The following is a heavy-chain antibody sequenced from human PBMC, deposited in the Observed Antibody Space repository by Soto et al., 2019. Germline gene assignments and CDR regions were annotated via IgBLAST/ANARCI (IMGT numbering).Heavy chain of an antibody. J-gene: IGHJ4*02. CDR3: ARESSGSCIDC. D-gene: IGHD1-26*01. CDR1: GFTFSSYG. CDR2: IWYDGSNK. Sequence: QVQLVESGGGVVQPGRSLRLSCAASGFTFSSYGMHWVRQAPGKGLEWVAVIWYDGSNKYYADSVKGRFSISRDNSKNTLYLQMNSLRAEDTAVYYCARESSGSCIDCWGQGTLVTVSS. V-gene: IGHV3-33*01.